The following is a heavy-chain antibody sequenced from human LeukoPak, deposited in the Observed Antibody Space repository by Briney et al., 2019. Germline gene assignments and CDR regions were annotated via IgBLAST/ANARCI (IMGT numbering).Heavy chain of an antibody. J-gene: IGHJ4*02. D-gene: IGHD3-10*01. CDR3: TTRHLWFGELLHDYYFDY. V-gene: IGHV3-15*01. Sequence: PGGSLRLSCAASGFTFSNAWMSWVRQAPGKGLEWVGRIKSKTDGGTTDYAAPVKGRFTISRDDSKNTLYLQMNSLKTEDTAGYYCTTRHLWFGELLHDYYFDYWGQGTLVTVSS. CDR1: GFTFSNAW. CDR2: IKSKTDGGTT.